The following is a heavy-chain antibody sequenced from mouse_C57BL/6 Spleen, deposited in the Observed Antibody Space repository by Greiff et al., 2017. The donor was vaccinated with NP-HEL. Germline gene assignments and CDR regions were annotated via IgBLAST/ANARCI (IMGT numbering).Heavy chain of an antibody. CDR1: GYTFTSYW. Sequence: AQLQQPGAELVMDGASVKLSCKASGYTFTSYWMHWVKQRPGQGLEWMGEIGHSDSYTNYNPKFKGKSTLTVDKSSSTAYVQLSSLTYEDSAVYYCARCLNYYGSNYWYYDVWGTGTTVTVSS. D-gene: IGHD1-1*01. J-gene: IGHJ1*03. CDR3: ARCLNYYGSNYWYYDV. CDR2: IGHSDSYT. V-gene: IGHV1-69*01.